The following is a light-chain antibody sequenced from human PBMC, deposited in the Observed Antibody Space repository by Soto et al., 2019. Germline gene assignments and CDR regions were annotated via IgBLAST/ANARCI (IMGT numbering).Light chain of an antibody. Sequence: IVMTLSPATLSVSPGGRATLSCRASQSISDTLAWYQQKPGQAPRLLIYGASTRAPGFPDRFSGSGSGTDFTLTISSLQSEDFAVYYCQQYNNWPWTFGQGTKVDIK. J-gene: IGKJ1*01. CDR2: GAS. V-gene: IGKV3-15*01. CDR1: QSISDT. CDR3: QQYNNWPWT.